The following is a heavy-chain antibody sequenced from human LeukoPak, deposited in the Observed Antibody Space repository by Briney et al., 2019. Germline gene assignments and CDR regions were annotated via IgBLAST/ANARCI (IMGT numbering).Heavy chain of an antibody. CDR2: IYYSGST. Sequence: SETLSLTCTVSGGSIRSYYWSWIRQPPGKGLEWIGYIYYSGSTNYNPSLKSRVTISVDTSKNQFSLKLSSVTAADTAVYYCARGGGMGHYYYYMDVWGKGTTVTVSS. CDR3: ARGGGMGHYYYYMDV. CDR1: GGSIRSYY. J-gene: IGHJ6*03. V-gene: IGHV4-59*01. D-gene: IGHD5-24*01.